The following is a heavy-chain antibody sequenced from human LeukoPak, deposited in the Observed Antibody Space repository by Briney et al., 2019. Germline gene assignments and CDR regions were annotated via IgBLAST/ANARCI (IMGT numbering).Heavy chain of an antibody. D-gene: IGHD7-27*01. CDR2: ISYDGSNK. CDR3: AKDLGGIYWGSAFDI. CDR1: GFTFSSYG. Sequence: GGSLRLSCAASGFTFSSYGMHWVRQAPGKGLEWVAVISYDGSNKYYADSVKGRFTISRDNSKNTLYLQMNSLRAEDTAVYYCAKDLGGIYWGSAFDIWGQGTMVTVSS. J-gene: IGHJ3*02. V-gene: IGHV3-30*18.